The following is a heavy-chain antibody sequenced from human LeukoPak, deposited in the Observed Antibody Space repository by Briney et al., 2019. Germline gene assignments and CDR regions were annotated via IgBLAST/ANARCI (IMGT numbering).Heavy chain of an antibody. CDR2: ISYDGSNK. CDR3: AKDQDTNYYYGSGPDY. CDR1: GFTFSSYG. J-gene: IGHJ4*02. D-gene: IGHD3-10*01. V-gene: IGHV3-30*18. Sequence: GGSLRLSCAASGFTFSSYGMHWVRQAPGKGLEWVAVISYDGSNKYYADSVKGRFTISRDNSKNTLYLQMNSLRAEDTAVYYCAKDQDTNYYYGSGPDYWGQGTLVTVSS.